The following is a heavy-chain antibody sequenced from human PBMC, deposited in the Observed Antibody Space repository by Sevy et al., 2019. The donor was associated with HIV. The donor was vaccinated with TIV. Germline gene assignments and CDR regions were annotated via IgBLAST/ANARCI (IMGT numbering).Heavy chain of an antibody. Sequence: ASVKVSCKASGYTFTSYARHWVRQAPGQRLEWMGWINAGNGNTKYSQKFQGRVTITRDTSASTAYMELSSLRSEDTAVYYCARPLVAGTAEVAYWGQGTLVTVSS. D-gene: IGHD6-19*01. CDR1: GYTFTSYA. J-gene: IGHJ4*02. CDR2: INAGNGNT. V-gene: IGHV1-3*01. CDR3: ARPLVAGTAEVAY.